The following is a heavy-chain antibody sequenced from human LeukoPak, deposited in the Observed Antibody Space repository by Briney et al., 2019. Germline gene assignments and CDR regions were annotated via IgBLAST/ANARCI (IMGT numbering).Heavy chain of an antibody. CDR1: GFTFDHYG. D-gene: IGHD6-19*01. Sequence: GGSQTLSCAASGFTFDHYGMTWARQAPGKGRDWVSAISGSGVITYYADSVQGRFTISRDNSKNTLYLQMNSLRAEDTAVYCCAKDRDSIDWHREIDYWGQGTLVTVSS. J-gene: IGHJ4*02. CDR2: ISGSGVIT. CDR3: AKDRDSIDWHREIDY. V-gene: IGHV3-23*01.